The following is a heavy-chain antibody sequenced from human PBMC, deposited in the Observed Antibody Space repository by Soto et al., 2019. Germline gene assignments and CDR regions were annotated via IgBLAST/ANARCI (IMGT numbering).Heavy chain of an antibody. V-gene: IGHV3-66*01. D-gene: IGHD6-19*01. Sequence: EVQLVESGGGLVQPGGSLRLSCAASGFTVSSNYMSWVRQAPGQGLVWGSVIYSGGSTYYADSVKGRFTIYRDNSKNTLYIQMNSLIAEDTAVYYCARESGIAVAGTGIPFDAFDIWGQGTMVTVSS. J-gene: IGHJ3*02. CDR3: ARESGIAVAGTGIPFDAFDI. CDR1: GFTVSSNY. CDR2: IYSGGST.